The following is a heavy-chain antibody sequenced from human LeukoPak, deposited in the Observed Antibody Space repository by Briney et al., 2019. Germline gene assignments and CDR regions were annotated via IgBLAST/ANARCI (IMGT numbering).Heavy chain of an antibody. J-gene: IGHJ2*01. D-gene: IGHD2-21*02. CDR1: GGSISGSSYY. CDR3: ARRGVTFYWYFDL. Sequence: PSETLSLTCTVSGGSISGSSYYWGWIRQPPGKGLEWIGSIYYSGSTYYNPSLKSRVTISVDTSKNQFSLKLNSVTATDTAVYYCARRGVTFYWYFDLWGRGTLVTVSS. V-gene: IGHV4-39*01. CDR2: IYYSGST.